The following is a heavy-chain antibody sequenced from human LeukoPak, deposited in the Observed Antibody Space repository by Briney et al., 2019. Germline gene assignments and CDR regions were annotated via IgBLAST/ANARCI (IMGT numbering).Heavy chain of an antibody. CDR3: ARFTKLKNYSSSYFDY. V-gene: IGHV4-34*01. D-gene: IGHD6-6*01. CDR1: GGSFSGYY. J-gene: IGHJ4*02. Sequence: SETLSLTCAVYGGSFSGYYWSWIRQPPGKGLEWIGEINHSGSTNYNPSLKRRFTISVDTSKNQFSLKLSSVTAADTAVYYCARFTKLKNYSSSYFDYWGQGTLVTVSS. CDR2: INHSGST.